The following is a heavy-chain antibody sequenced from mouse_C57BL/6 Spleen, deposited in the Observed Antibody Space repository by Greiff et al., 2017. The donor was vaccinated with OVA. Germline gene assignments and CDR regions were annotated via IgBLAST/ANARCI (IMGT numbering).Heavy chain of an antibody. CDR3: ASYDYDGYAMDY. J-gene: IGHJ4*01. Sequence: QVQLKQPGAELVKPGASVKLSCKASGYTFTSYWMHWVKQRPGQGLEWIGMIHPNSGSTNYNEKFKSKATLTVDKSSSTAYMQLSSLTSEYSAVYYCASYDYDGYAMDYWGQGTSVTVSS. D-gene: IGHD2-4*01. CDR1: GYTFTSYW. V-gene: IGHV1-64*01. CDR2: IHPNSGST.